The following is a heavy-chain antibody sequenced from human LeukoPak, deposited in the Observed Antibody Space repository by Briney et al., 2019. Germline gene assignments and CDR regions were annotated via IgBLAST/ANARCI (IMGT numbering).Heavy chain of an antibody. Sequence: PSETLSLTCAVYGGSFSGYYWSWIRQPPGKGLEWIGEINHSGSTNYNPSLKSRVTISVDTSKNQFSLKLSSVTAADTAVYYCARLYYDSTLQHWGQGTLVTVSS. CDR2: INHSGST. CDR1: GGSFSGYY. V-gene: IGHV4-34*01. CDR3: ARLYYDSTLQH. D-gene: IGHD3-22*01. J-gene: IGHJ1*01.